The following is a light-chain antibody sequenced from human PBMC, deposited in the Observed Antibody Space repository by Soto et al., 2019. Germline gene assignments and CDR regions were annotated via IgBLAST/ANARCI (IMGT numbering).Light chain of an antibody. J-gene: IGLJ2*01. CDR1: TGAVTSGYY. V-gene: IGLV7-43*01. Sequence: QTVVTQEPSLTVSPGGTVTLTCASSTGAVTSGYYPNWFQQKPGQAPRALIDSTSNKHSWTPARFSSSLLGGKAALTLSGVQPEDEAEYYCLLYYGGAHGVFGGGTKVTVL. CDR2: STS. CDR3: LLYYGGAHGV.